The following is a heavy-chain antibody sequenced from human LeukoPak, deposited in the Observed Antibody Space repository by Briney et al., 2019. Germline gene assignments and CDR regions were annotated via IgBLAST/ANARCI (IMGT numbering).Heavy chain of an antibody. CDR3: AREGLTKKYPRYSSSWTYMDV. CDR1: GGSISSHY. D-gene: IGHD6-13*01. J-gene: IGHJ6*03. Sequence: SETLSLTCTVSGGSISSHYWSWIRQPPGKGLEWIGYIYYSGSTNYNPSLKSRVTISVDTSKNQFSLKLSSVTAADTAVYYCAREGLTKKYPRYSSSWTYMDVWGKGTTVTVSS. CDR2: IYYSGST. V-gene: IGHV4-59*11.